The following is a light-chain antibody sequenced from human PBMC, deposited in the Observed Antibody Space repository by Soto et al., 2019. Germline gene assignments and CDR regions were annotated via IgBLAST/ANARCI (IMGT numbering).Light chain of an antibody. Sequence: QAVVTQEPSLTVSPGGTVTLTWASSPVAVTSGSYANWFQQKPGQAPRPLIYSPTNRQSRTPARFSGSLLGGKAALTLSGVEPEDEADYYCLLYYVGALLVFGGGTKVTV. J-gene: IGLJ3*02. CDR2: SPT. CDR3: LLYYVGALLV. CDR1: PVAVTSGSY. V-gene: IGLV7-43*01.